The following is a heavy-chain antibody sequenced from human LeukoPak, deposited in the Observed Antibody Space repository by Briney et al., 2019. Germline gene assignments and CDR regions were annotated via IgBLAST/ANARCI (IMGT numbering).Heavy chain of an antibody. V-gene: IGHV3-23*01. D-gene: IGHD5-12*01. J-gene: IGHJ4*02. Sequence: GGTLTLSCAASGFNFDDYAMAWVRQAPGKGLEWVSVISGTGDSPYYAESVKGRFTISRDKSKNTLYLQMNSLRAEDTAVYYCAKDGSRYSGYDHFDYWGQGTLVTVSS. CDR2: ISGTGDSP. CDR3: AKDGSRYSGYDHFDY. CDR1: GFNFDDYA.